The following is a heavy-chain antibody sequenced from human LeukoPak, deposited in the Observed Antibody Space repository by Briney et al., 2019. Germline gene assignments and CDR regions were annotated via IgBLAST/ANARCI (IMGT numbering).Heavy chain of an antibody. J-gene: IGHJ4*02. Sequence: GGSLRLSCAASGFTVSSNYMSWVRQAPGKGMEWVSVIYSGGSTYYADSMKGRFTISRDNSKNTLYLQMNSLRGEDTAVYYCASGYYYDSSGYYYYRHFDYWGQGTLVTVSS. D-gene: IGHD3-22*01. CDR3: ASGYYYDSSGYYYYRHFDY. CDR1: GFTVSSNY. CDR2: IYSGGST. V-gene: IGHV3-66*01.